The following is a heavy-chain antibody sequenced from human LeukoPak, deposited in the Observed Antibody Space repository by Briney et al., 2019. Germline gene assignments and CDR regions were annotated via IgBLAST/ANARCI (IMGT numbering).Heavy chain of an antibody. J-gene: IGHJ4*02. Sequence: GESLKISCKGSGYSFTSYWIGWVRQMPGKGLEWMGIIYPGDSDTRYSPSFQGQVTISADKSISTAYLQWSGLKASDTAMYYCARRRYYDSSGIGSGVLLDYWGQGTLVTVSS. V-gene: IGHV5-51*01. D-gene: IGHD3-22*01. CDR1: GYSFTSYW. CDR2: IYPGDSDT. CDR3: ARRRYYDSSGIGSGVLLDY.